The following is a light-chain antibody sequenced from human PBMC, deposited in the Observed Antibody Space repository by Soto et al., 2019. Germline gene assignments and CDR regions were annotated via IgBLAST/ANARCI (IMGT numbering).Light chain of an antibody. Sequence: QSALTQPASVSGSPGQSITISCTGTSSDVGSYNLVSWYQQHPGKAPKVIIYEDTKWPSGASNRFTGSKSGITASLTISGLQAEDEADYYCCSYAGRSTWVFGGGTKVTVL. CDR1: SSDVGSYNL. CDR2: EDT. J-gene: IGLJ3*02. CDR3: CSYAGRSTWV. V-gene: IGLV2-23*01.